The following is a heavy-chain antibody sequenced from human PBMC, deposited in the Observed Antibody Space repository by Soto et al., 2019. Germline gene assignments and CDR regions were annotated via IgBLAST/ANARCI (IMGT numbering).Heavy chain of an antibody. CDR1: GFTFRSFT. CDR2: ISSNSAYI. Sequence: WGSLRLSCAASGFTFRSFTMNFFRQSPFKGLEWVSTISSNSAYIYYTDALRGRFTISRDNAKNSLHLQMNSLRAEDTAVYYCTRDASRDSSARGWFDPWGPGTLVTVSS. V-gene: IGHV3-21*01. D-gene: IGHD6-13*01. J-gene: IGHJ5*02. CDR3: TRDASRDSSARGWFDP.